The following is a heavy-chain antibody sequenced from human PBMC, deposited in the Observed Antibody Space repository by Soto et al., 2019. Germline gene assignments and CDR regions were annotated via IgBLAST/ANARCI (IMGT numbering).Heavy chain of an antibody. V-gene: IGHV3-74*01. Sequence: AGGSLRLSCAASGFNFSNHWMHWVRQRPAEGLAWVSRITSDGKSKAYAESVKGRFAISRDNAKNTLYLQMNGLTAEDTAVYYCARESGDWPLNWFDPWGQGTLVTVSS. J-gene: IGHJ5*02. D-gene: IGHD2-21*02. CDR3: ARESGDWPLNWFDP. CDR2: ITSDGKSK. CDR1: GFNFSNHW.